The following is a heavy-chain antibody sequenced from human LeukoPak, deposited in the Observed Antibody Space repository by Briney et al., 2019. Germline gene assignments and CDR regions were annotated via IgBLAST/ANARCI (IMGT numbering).Heavy chain of an antibody. D-gene: IGHD2/OR15-2a*01. Sequence: GGSLRLSCAASGFTFSTYGISWVRQAPGKGLEWVSGISGGGSSTYYADSVKGRFTISRDNSKNTLYLQMNSLRAEDTAVYYCAKIVRGTWAFDYWGQGTLVTVSS. V-gene: IGHV3-23*01. CDR2: ISGGGSST. CDR3: AKIVRGTWAFDY. J-gene: IGHJ4*02. CDR1: GFTFSTYG.